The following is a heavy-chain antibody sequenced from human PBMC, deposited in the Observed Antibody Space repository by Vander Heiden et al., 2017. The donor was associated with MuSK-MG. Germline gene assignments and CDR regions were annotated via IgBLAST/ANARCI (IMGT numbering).Heavy chain of an antibody. D-gene: IGHD2-15*01. J-gene: IGHJ4*02. CDR2: I. Sequence: IGYADSVKGRFTISRDNAKNSLYLQMNSLRAEDTALYYCAKDIYGGSSLDYWGQGTLVTVSS. V-gene: IGHV3-9*01. CDR3: AKDIYGGSSLDY.